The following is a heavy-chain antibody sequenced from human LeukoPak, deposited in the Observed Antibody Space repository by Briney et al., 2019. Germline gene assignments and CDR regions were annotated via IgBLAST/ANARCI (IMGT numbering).Heavy chain of an antibody. D-gene: IGHD3-3*01. V-gene: IGHV1-69-2*01. CDR1: GYTFTDYY. CDR3: ATISPGRFLEWLERPYNWFDP. CDR2: VDPEDDET. J-gene: IGHJ5*02. Sequence: ASVKISCKVSGYTFTDYYMHWVQQAPGKGLEWMGLVDPEDDETIYAEKFQARVTITADTSTDTAYMELSSLRSEDTAVYYCATISPGRFLEWLERPYNWFDPWGQGTLVTVSS.